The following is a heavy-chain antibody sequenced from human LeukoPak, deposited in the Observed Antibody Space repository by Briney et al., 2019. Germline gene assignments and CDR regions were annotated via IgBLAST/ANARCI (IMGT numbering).Heavy chain of an antibody. CDR3: AKMTEESYFDY. CDR1: GFTFSSYG. CDR2: IWYDGSNK. Sequence: AGGSLRLSCAASGFTFSSYGMHWVRQAPGKGLEWVAVIWYDGSNKYYADSVKGRFTISRDNSKNMLYLQMNSLRAEDTAVYYCAKMTEESYFDYWGQGTLVTVSS. V-gene: IGHV3-33*06. D-gene: IGHD1-14*01. J-gene: IGHJ4*02.